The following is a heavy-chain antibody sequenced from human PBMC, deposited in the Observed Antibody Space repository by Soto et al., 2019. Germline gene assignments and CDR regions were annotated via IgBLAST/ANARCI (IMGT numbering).Heavy chain of an antibody. J-gene: IGHJ6*02. D-gene: IGHD3-3*01. V-gene: IGHV1-8*01. Sequence: ASVKVSCKASGYTFTSYDINWVRQATGQGLEWMGWMNPNSGNTGYAQKFQGRVTMTTDTSISTAYMELSSLRSDDTAVYYCARGVQFLEWLSYYGMDVWGQGTTVTVSS. CDR2: MNPNSGNT. CDR3: ARGVQFLEWLSYYGMDV. CDR1: GYTFTSYD.